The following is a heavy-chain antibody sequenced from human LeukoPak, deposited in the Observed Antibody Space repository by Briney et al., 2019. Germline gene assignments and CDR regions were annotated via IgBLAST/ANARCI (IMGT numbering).Heavy chain of an antibody. CDR3: ARRSYYSGSGSPPRY. D-gene: IGHD3-10*01. J-gene: IGHJ4*02. CDR2: IYHSGST. Sequence: SETLSLTCTVSGYSISSGYYWGWIRQPPGKGLEWIGSIYHSGSTSYNPSLKSRVTISVDTSKNQFSLKLSSVTAADTAVYYCARRSYYSGSGSPPRYWGQGTLVTVSS. V-gene: IGHV4-38-2*02. CDR1: GYSISSGYY.